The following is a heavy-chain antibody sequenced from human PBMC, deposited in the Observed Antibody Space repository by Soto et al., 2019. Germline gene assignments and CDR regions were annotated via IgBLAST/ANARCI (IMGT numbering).Heavy chain of an antibody. CDR2: IIPILGIA. J-gene: IGHJ5*02. V-gene: IGHV1-69*02. D-gene: IGHD3-22*01. CDR3: ARRPYYDSSGYYNWFDP. Sequence: QVQLVQSGAEVKKPGSSVKVSCKASGGTFSSYTISWVRQAPGQGLEWMGRIIPILGIANYAQKIQGRVTITADKSTSTAYMELSSLRSEDTAVYYCARRPYYDSSGYYNWFDPWGQGTLVTVSS. CDR1: GGTFSSYT.